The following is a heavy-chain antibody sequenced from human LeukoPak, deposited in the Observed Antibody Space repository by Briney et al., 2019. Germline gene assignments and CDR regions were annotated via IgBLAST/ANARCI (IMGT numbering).Heavy chain of an antibody. J-gene: IGHJ6*03. CDR2: IYYSGST. CDR3: ARSLRVRGVPDYMDV. D-gene: IGHD3-10*01. Sequence: KPSETLSLTCTVSGGSISSYYWSWIRQPPGKGLEWIGYIYYSGSTNYNPSLKSRVTISVDTSKNQFSLKLSSVTAADTAVYYCARSLRVRGVPDYMDVWGKGTTVTISS. CDR1: GGSISSYY. V-gene: IGHV4-59*01.